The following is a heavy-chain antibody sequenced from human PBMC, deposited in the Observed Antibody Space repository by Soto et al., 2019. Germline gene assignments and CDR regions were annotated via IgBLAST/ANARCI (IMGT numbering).Heavy chain of an antibody. V-gene: IGHV3-7*01. J-gene: IGHJ1*01. CDR1: GFTFSSYW. CDR2: IKHDGSEK. D-gene: IGHD6-19*01. Sequence: EVQLVESGGGLVQPGGSLRLSCAVSGFTFSSYWMTWVRQAPGKGLEWVASIKHDGSEKFYVDSVKGRVTISRDNANNSLNLQMNSLRAKDAAVYYCARATGYNSGWYYCQYWGQGTLVTVSS. CDR3: ARATGYNSGWYYCQY.